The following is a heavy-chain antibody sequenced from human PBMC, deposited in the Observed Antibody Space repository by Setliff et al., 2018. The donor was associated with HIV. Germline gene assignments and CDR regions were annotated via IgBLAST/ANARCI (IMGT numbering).Heavy chain of an antibody. CDR3: ARVGSYWTQFDY. D-gene: IGHD2-15*01. J-gene: IGHJ4*01. V-gene: IGHV1-2*06. CDR2: INPNSGGT. Sequence: ASVKVSCKASGYTFTGYYMHWVRQAPGQGLEWMGRINPNSGGTNYAQKFQGRVTMTRDTSISTAYMELSRLRSDDTAVYYCARVGSYWTQFDYWGQGTLVTVSS. CDR1: GYTFTGYY.